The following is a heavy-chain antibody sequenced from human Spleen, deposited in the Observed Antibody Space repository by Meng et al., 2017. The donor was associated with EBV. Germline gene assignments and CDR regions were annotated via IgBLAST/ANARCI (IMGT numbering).Heavy chain of an antibody. CDR3: AHTLGAYDDYSSYFDH. CDR1: GFSLSANGEG. V-gene: IGHV2-5*02. CDR2: IYWDEDK. J-gene: IGHJ4*02. D-gene: IGHD4-17*01. Sequence: HTTREESCPTLGQPTPTLTLTFTFSGFSLSANGEGVGWIRQPPGKALEWLAVIYWDEDKRYNPSLKSRLSITKDTSKNQVFLTMTNMDPVETGTYYCAHTLGAYDDYSSYFDHWGQGTLVTVSS.